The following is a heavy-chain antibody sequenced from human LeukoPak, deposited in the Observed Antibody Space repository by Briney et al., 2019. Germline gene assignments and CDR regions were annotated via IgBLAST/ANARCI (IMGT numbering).Heavy chain of an antibody. V-gene: IGHV4-30-4*08. D-gene: IGHD6-19*01. CDR2: IYYSGST. CDR3: ARTGYSSGWSLDY. J-gene: IGHJ4*02. Sequence: SETLSLTCTVSGGSISSGDYYLSWIRQPPGKGLEWIGYIYYSGSTYYNPSLKSRVTISVDTSKNQFSLKLSSVTAADTDVYYCARTGYSSGWSLDYWGQGTLVTVSS. CDR1: GGSISSGDYY.